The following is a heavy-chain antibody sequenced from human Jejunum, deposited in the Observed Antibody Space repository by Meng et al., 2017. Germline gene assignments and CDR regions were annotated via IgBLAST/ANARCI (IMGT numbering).Heavy chain of an antibody. CDR3: ARGHNYGFEY. V-gene: IGHV1-2*06. CDR2: ISPNSGGT. Sequence: QVQLVQSGAEVKKPGASVKVSCKTSGYTFTGYNVHWVRQAPGQGLEWMGRISPNSGGTDYAQKFQGRVTMTRDTSISTAYMELSGLRSDDTAVYYCARGHNYGFEYWGQGTLVTVSS. J-gene: IGHJ4*02. D-gene: IGHD5-18*01. CDR1: GYTFTGYN.